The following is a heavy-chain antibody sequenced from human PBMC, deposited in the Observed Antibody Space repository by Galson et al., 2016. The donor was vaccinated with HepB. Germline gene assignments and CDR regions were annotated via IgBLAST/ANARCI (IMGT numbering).Heavy chain of an antibody. CDR1: GFSLSDYA. J-gene: IGHJ4*02. V-gene: IGHV3-23*01. CDR2: ISGSGGSE. Sequence: SLRLSCAASGFSLSDYAMTLVRQAPGKGREWASTISGSGGSEYYANHVKGRFTISRDNSKNTLYLQMKSLRVEDTAIYYCAKDPQQWLVPGYFDYWGQGTLVTVSS. CDR3: AKDPQQWLVPGYFDY. D-gene: IGHD6-19*01.